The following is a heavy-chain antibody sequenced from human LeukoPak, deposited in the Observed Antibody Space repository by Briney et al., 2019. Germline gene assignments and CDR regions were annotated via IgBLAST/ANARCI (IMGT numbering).Heavy chain of an antibody. CDR3: ARDMGSSWRHSYWYFDL. D-gene: IGHD6-13*01. J-gene: IGHJ2*01. Sequence: SETLSLTCTVSGGSISSSSYYWGWIRQPPGKGLEWIGSIYYSGSTYYNPSLKSRVTISVDTSKNQFSLKLSSVTAADTAVYYCARDMGSSWRHSYWYFDLWGRGTLVTVSS. CDR2: IYYSGST. V-gene: IGHV4-39*07. CDR1: GGSISSSSYY.